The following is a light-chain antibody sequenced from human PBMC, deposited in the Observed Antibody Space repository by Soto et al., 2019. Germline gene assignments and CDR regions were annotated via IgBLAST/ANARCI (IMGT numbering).Light chain of an antibody. J-gene: IGKJ1*01. CDR1: QGINSY. V-gene: IGKV1-9*01. CDR2: DAS. CDR3: QQYNSYSPT. Sequence: IQLTQSPSSLSASVGDRVTITCRASQGINSYLAWYQQKPGKAPKVLIYDASTFQGGVPSRFSGSGSGTEFTLTISSLQPDDFATYYCQQYNSYSPTFGQGTKVDIK.